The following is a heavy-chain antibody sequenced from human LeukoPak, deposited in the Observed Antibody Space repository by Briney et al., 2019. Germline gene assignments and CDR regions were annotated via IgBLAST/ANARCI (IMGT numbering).Heavy chain of an antibody. CDR1: GFTFSSYS. CDR3: ARDLWFGELLHVRMDV. D-gene: IGHD3-10*01. Sequence: GGSLRLSCAASGFTFSSYSMNWVRQAPGKGLEWVSYISSSSSTIYYADSVKGRFTISRDNAKNSLYLQMNSLRAEDTAVYYCARDLWFGELLHVRMDVWGKGTTVTVSS. J-gene: IGHJ6*04. CDR2: ISSSSSTI. V-gene: IGHV3-48*01.